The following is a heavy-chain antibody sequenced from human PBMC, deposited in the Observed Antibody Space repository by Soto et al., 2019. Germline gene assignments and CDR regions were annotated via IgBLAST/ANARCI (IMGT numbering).Heavy chain of an antibody. CDR2: IYHSGST. V-gene: IGHV4-30-2*01. CDR1: WGSISNGGDP. Sequence: PSETLSLTCAVSWGSISNGGDPWSWIRQPPGKGLELIGYIYHSGSTYYNPSLKSRVTISVDRSKNQFSLKLSSVTAADTAVYYCARSSGWYGEFDYWGQGTLVTVSS. J-gene: IGHJ4*02. D-gene: IGHD6-19*01. CDR3: ARSSGWYGEFDY.